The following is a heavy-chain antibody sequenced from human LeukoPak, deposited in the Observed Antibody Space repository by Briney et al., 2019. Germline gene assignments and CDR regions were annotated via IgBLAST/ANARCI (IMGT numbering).Heavy chain of an antibody. CDR2: ISWNSETI. CDR1: GFTFDDYA. D-gene: IGHD3-22*01. V-gene: IGHV3-9*01. J-gene: IGHJ4*02. Sequence: GGSLRLSCAVSGFTFDDYAMPWVRQVPGKGLEWVSGISWNSETIGYADSVKGRFTISRDNAKNSLYLQMNSLRAEDTAVYYCAREDDYYDSSGYSHYYFDYWGQGTLVTVSS. CDR3: AREDDYYDSSGYSHYYFDY.